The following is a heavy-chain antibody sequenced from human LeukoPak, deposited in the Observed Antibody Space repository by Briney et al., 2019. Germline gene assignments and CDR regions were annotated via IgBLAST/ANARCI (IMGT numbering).Heavy chain of an antibody. J-gene: IGHJ3*02. CDR3: ACLTTADAFDI. CDR2: IYNSGST. V-gene: IGHV4-59*01. D-gene: IGHD3-22*01. CDR1: GGSISGYY. Sequence: SETLSLTCTVSGGSISGYYWSWIRQAPGKGLEWIGYIYNSGSTNYNPSLKSPVTISVDTSKNQFSLKLSSVTAADTAVYYCACLTTADAFDIWGQGTMVTVSS.